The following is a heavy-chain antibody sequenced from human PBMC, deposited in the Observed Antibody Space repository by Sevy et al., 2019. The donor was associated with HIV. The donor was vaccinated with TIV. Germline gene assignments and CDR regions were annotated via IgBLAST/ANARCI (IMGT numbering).Heavy chain of an antibody. CDR1: GFSLESYW. Sequence: GGSLRLSCVASGFSLESYWMNWVRQAPGKPLEWVANIKEDDTFKYYVESVKGRFTISRDNGRNLVYLLMNNLKVEDTALYYCVRAIQSEGSFWGQGTRVTVSS. D-gene: IGHD2-21*01. J-gene: IGHJ4*02. CDR3: VRAIQSEGSF. CDR2: IKEDDTFK. V-gene: IGHV3-7*04.